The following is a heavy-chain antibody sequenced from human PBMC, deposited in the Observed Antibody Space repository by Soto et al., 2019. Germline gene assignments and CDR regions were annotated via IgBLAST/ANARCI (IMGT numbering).Heavy chain of an antibody. V-gene: IGHV4-4*02. CDR2: IYHSGST. J-gene: IGHJ4*02. D-gene: IGHD3-10*01. CDR1: GGSISSSNW. Sequence: SETLSLTCAVSGGSISSSNWWSWVRQPPGKGLEWIGKIYHSGSTNYNPSLKSRVTISVDKSKNQFSLKLSSATAADTAVYYCARVYMVRGTIIRYFDYWGQGTLVTVSS. CDR3: ARVYMVRGTIIRYFDY.